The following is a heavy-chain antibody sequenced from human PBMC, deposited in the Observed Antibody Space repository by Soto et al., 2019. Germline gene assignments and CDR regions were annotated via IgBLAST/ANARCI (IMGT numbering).Heavy chain of an antibody. CDR2: ISYDGSNK. V-gene: IGHV3-30-3*01. CDR3: EGYSYGWNPDY. Sequence: GGSLRLSCAASGFTFSSYAMHWVRQAPDKGLEWVAVISYDGSNKYYADSVKGRFTISRDNSKNTLYLQMNSLRAEDTAVYYCEGYSYGWNPDYWGQGTLVTV. J-gene: IGHJ4*02. CDR1: GFTFSSYA. D-gene: IGHD5-18*01.